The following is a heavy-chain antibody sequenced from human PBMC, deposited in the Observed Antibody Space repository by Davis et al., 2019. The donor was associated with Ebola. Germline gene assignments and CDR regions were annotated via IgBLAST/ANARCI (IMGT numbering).Heavy chain of an antibody. J-gene: IGHJ4*02. V-gene: IGHV3-23*01. CDR1: GFTFSDYY. Sequence: GESLKISCAASGFTFSDYYMSWIRQAPGKGLEWVSALSDTSSSPYYADSVKGRFTISRDNSKNTLYLQMSSLRAEDTALYYCAKNSASGWYMDYWGQGTLVTVSS. CDR2: LSDTSSSP. CDR3: AKNSASGWYMDY. D-gene: IGHD6-19*01.